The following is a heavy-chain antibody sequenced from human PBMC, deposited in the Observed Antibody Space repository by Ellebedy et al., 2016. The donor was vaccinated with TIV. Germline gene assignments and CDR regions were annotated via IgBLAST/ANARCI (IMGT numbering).Heavy chain of an antibody. CDR2: ISGSGGST. Sequence: GESLKISCAASGFTFSSYAMSWVRQAPGKGLEWVSAISGSGGSTYYADSVKGRFTISRDNSKNTLYLQMNSLRAEDTAVYYCAKVRYYYDSTLDYWGQGTLVTVSS. V-gene: IGHV3-23*01. J-gene: IGHJ4*02. CDR3: AKVRYYYDSTLDY. CDR1: GFTFSSYA. D-gene: IGHD3-22*01.